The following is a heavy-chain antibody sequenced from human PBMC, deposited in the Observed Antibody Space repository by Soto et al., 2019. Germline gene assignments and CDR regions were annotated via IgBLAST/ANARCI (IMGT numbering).Heavy chain of an antibody. Sequence: QVQLVQSGAEVKQPGSSVKVSVKASGGTCRIYAISWGRQAPGQGPECMGGIIPIFGTANYAQKLQGRVTITADDSTGPAYIELSSLRYEDTAVYYFARHVTAAGYYYGMEVWGQVTTVTVS. CDR2: IIPIFGTA. CDR3: ARHVTAAGYYYGMEV. J-gene: IGHJ6*02. D-gene: IGHD2-21*02. V-gene: IGHV1-69*12. CDR1: GGTCRIYA.